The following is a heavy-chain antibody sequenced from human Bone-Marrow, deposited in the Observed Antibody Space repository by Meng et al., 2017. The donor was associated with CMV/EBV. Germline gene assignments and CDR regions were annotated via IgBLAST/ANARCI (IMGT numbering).Heavy chain of an antibody. CDR3: ASLAAAGANWFDP. Sequence: ASVKVSCKTSGYTFTSYDIHWVRQATGQGLEWMGWMNPNSGNTGYAPKFQGRVTIARNTPISTAYMELSSLRSEDTAVYYCASLAAAGANWFDPWGQGTLVTVSS. CDR1: GYTFTSYD. D-gene: IGHD6-13*01. V-gene: IGHV1-8*01. CDR2: MNPNSGNT. J-gene: IGHJ5*02.